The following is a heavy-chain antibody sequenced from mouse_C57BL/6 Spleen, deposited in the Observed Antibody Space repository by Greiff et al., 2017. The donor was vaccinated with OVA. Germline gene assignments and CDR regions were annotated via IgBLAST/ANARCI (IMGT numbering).Heavy chain of an antibody. CDR3: ARAQATDFDY. D-gene: IGHD3-2*02. Sequence: QVQLKESGAELVRPGTSVKVSCKASGYAFTNYLIEWVKQRPGQGLEWIGVINPGSGGTNYNEKFKGKATLTADKSSSTAYMQLSSLTSEDSAVYFCARAQATDFDYWGQGTTLTVSS. CDR1: GYAFTNYL. CDR2: INPGSGGT. J-gene: IGHJ2*01. V-gene: IGHV1-54*01.